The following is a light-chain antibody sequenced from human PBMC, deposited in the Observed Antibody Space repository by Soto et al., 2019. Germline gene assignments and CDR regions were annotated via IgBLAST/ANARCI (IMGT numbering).Light chain of an antibody. Sequence: QSVLTQPPSVSAAPGQKVTISCSGSSSNIETNYVSWYQQLPGTAPKHLIYDNNKRPSGIPDRFSGSKSGTSATLGVTGLQTEDEADYYCGTWDSSLSSYVFGTGTKVTVL. J-gene: IGLJ1*01. CDR3: GTWDSSLSSYV. V-gene: IGLV1-51*01. CDR1: SSNIETNY. CDR2: DNN.